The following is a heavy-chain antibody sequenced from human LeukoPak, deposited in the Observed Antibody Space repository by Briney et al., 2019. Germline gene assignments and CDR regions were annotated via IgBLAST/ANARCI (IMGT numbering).Heavy chain of an antibody. J-gene: IGHJ4*02. Sequence: SETLSLTCAVYGGSFSGYYWSWIRQPPGKGLEWIGEINHSGSTNYNPSLKSRVTISVDTSKNQFSLKLSSVTAADTAVYYCARRWALGEYWGQGTLVTISS. CDR1: GGSFSGYY. CDR2: INHSGST. CDR3: ARRWALGEY. D-gene: IGHD3-16*01. V-gene: IGHV4-34*01.